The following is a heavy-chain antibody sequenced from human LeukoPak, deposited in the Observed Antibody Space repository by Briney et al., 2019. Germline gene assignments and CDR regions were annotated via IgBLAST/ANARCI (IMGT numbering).Heavy chain of an antibody. CDR3: AREPGIGYAFDI. Sequence: GGSLRLSCVVSGFTFASSWMTWVRQAPGKGLEWVANIKEDGSEKHYVDSVKGRFTISRDNAKSSLYLQMNSLRAEDTAVYYCAREPGIGYAFDIWGQGTMVTVSS. V-gene: IGHV3-7*01. J-gene: IGHJ3*02. CDR2: IKEDGSEK. CDR1: GFTFASSW. D-gene: IGHD3-10*01.